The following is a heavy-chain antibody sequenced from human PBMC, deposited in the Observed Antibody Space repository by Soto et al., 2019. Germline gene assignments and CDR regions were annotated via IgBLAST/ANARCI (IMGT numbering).Heavy chain of an antibody. D-gene: IGHD1-1*01. V-gene: IGHV3-21*01. CDR2: ISSSGST. CDR3: SREVQPVVPREYDY. Sequence: EVQLVESGGGLVKPGGSLRLSCAVSGFTFSRCTMNWVRQAPGKGLEWVSSISSSGSTYYADSVKGRFTISRDNAKNSLYLQMGSLRAEDTAVYYCSREVQPVVPREYDYWGQGTLVTVSS. CDR1: GFTFSRCT. J-gene: IGHJ4*02.